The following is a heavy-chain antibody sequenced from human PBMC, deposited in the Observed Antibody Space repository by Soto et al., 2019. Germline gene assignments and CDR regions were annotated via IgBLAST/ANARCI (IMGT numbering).Heavy chain of an antibody. CDR3: ARCDSLVRRLDF. D-gene: IGHD3-9*01. J-gene: IGHJ4*02. V-gene: IGHV4-34*01. CDR1: XGSLSGYH. Sequence: SETLSLTCAVYXGSLSGYHWSWIRLPPGKGLEWIGEINHSGSTVYNPSLKSRVTISVDTSKNQFSLKLSSVTAADTAVYYCARCDSLVRRLDFWGQGTLVTVSS. CDR2: INHSGST.